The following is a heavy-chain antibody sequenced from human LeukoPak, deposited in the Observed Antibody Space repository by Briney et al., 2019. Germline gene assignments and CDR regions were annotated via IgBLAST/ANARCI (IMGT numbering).Heavy chain of an antibody. Sequence: ASVTVSFKASGSTFTSYDNNWARQATGQGLEWMGLMNTNSGNTGYAQKFQGRDTMTRNTSISTAYMELSSLRSEDTAVYYCAREGWMNAFDIWGQGTMVTVSS. D-gene: IGHD2-2*03. J-gene: IGHJ3*02. V-gene: IGHV1-8*01. CDR2: MNTNSGNT. CDR1: GSTFTSYD. CDR3: AREGWMNAFDI.